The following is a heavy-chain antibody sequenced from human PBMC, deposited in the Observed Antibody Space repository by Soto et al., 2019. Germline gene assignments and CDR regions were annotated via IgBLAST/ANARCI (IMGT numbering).Heavy chain of an antibody. CDR1: GGSISSYY. CDR3: ARRYGDFFDF. J-gene: IGHJ4*02. V-gene: IGHV4-59*08. D-gene: IGHD5-18*01. CDR2: IYYSGST. Sequence: PSETLSLTCTVSGGSISSYYWSWIRQPPGKGLEWIGYIYYSGSTNYNPSLKSRVTISVDTSKNQFSLKLSSVTAADTAVYYCARRYGDFFDFRGQGTLVTVSS.